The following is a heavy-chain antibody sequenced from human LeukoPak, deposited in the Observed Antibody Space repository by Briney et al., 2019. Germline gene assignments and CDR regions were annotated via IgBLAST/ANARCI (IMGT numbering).Heavy chain of an antibody. CDR2: IYYSGST. CDR1: GGSISSYY. D-gene: IGHD6-13*01. Sequence: SETLSLTCTVSGGSISSYYWSWIRQPPGKGLEWIGYIYYSGSTNYNPSLKSRVTISVDTSKNQFSLKLSSVTAADTAVYYCARDHSSSWIGAVNWFDPWGQGTLVTVSS. CDR3: ARDHSSSWIGAVNWFDP. V-gene: IGHV4-59*01. J-gene: IGHJ5*02.